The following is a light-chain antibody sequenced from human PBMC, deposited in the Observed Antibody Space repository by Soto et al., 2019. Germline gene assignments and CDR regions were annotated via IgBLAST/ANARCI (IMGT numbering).Light chain of an antibody. J-gene: IGKJ1*01. CDR3: QQSYSAPRT. V-gene: IGKV1-39*01. CDR1: QNIFSY. CDR2: AAS. Sequence: DIQMTQSPSSLSASVGDRVTITCRASQNIFSYLNWYQQKPGKAPNLLIYAASNLQAGVPSRFSGSGSGTDLTLTISSLQREDFATYHCQQSYSAPRTFGQGTKVDIK.